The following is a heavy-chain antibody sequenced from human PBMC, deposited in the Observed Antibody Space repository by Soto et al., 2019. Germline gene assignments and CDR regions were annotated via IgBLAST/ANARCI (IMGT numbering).Heavy chain of an antibody. CDR1: GGTFSSYA. V-gene: IGHV1-69*01. CDR2: SIPIFGTA. D-gene: IGHD1-26*01. CDR3: ARVSQVSSGGSYYYYGMDV. Sequence: QVQRVQSGAEVKKPGSSVKVSCKASGGTFSSYAISWVRQAPGQGLEWMGGSIPIFGTANYAQKFQGRVTITADESRGTAYMELSSLRSEDTAVYYCARVSQVSSGGSYYYYGMDVWGQGTTVTVSS. J-gene: IGHJ6*02.